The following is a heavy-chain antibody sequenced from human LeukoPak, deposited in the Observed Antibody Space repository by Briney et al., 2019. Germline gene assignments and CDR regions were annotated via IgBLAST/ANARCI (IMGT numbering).Heavy chain of an antibody. Sequence: ASVKVTCKASGYTFTSHGLSWARQAPGQGLEWMGWISIYSGNTNYAQKFQDRISMTTDTSTSTAYMELRSLKSDDTAVYYCARDPGGTWGFDYWGQGALVTVSS. V-gene: IGHV1-18*01. J-gene: IGHJ4*02. CDR3: ARDPGGTWGFDY. CDR2: ISIYSGNT. CDR1: GYTFTSHG. D-gene: IGHD7-27*01.